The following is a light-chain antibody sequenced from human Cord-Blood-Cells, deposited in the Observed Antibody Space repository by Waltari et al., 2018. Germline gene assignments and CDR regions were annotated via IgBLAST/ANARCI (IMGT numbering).Light chain of an antibody. Sequence: QSALTQPASVSGSPGQSITISCTGTSSDVGGYNYVSWYQQHPGKAPKLMLYEVRNRPSGVSNRFSGSKSGNTASLTISGLQAEDEADYYCSSYTSSSVVFGGGTKLTVL. CDR1: SSDVGGYNY. J-gene: IGLJ2*01. CDR3: SSYTSSSVV. V-gene: IGLV2-14*01. CDR2: EVR.